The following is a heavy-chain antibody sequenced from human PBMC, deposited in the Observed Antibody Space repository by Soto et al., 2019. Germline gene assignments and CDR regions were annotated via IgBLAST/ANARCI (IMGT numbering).Heavy chain of an antibody. CDR2: ISPYNGNT. J-gene: IGHJ6*02. CDR1: GYTFTAYG. D-gene: IGHD6-19*01. CDR3: DRSGWYSPYYALGLDV. Sequence: QEQLVQSGAEVKKPGASVKVSCQTSGYTFTAYGITWVRQAQGQGLELLGWISPYNGNTKYVDNLQGRVTLTTEISTGTVYMEVGGLRPDDTAVYYCDRSGWYSPYYALGLDVWGQGTTVTVSS. V-gene: IGHV1-18*01.